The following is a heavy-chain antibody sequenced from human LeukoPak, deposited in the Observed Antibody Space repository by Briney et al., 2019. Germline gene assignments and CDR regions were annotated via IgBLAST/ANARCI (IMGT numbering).Heavy chain of an antibody. CDR3: AREYCSGASCYYAFDI. V-gene: IGHV4-59*01. Sequence: SETLSLTCTVSGGSISSYYWSWIRQPPGRGRGWLGYINCSGSPNYTPSLKSRVTISVDTSKNQFSLKLSSVTAADTAVYYCAREYCSGASCYYAFDIWVQGTMVTVSS. D-gene: IGHD2-15*01. J-gene: IGHJ3*02. CDR2: INCSGSP. CDR1: GGSISSYY.